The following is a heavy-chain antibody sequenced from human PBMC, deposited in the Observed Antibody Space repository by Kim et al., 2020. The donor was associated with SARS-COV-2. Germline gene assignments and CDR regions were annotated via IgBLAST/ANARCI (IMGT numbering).Heavy chain of an antibody. CDR2: ISGSGGST. Sequence: GGSLRLSCAASGFTFSSYAMSWVRQAPGKGLEWVSAISGSGGSTYYADSVKGRFTISRDNSKNTLYLQMNSLRAEDTAVYYCAKIQSHDYGDYVGAFDIWGQGTMVTVSS. V-gene: IGHV3-23*01. D-gene: IGHD4-17*01. CDR1: GFTFSSYA. CDR3: AKIQSHDYGDYVGAFDI. J-gene: IGHJ3*02.